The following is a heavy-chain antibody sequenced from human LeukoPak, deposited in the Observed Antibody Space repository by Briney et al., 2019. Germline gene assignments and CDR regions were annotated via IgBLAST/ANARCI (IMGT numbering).Heavy chain of an antibody. J-gene: IGHJ4*02. CDR3: ARETFRDGYNQV. CDR1: GGSISSGSYY. V-gene: IGHV4-61*02. D-gene: IGHD5-24*01. CDR2: MYINGST. Sequence: PSQTLSLTCTVSGGSISSGSYYWSWIRQPAGKGLEWIGRMYINGSTNYNPSLKSRVSISVGTSKSQFSLKLSSVTAADTAVYYCARETFRDGYNQVWGQGTLVTVSS.